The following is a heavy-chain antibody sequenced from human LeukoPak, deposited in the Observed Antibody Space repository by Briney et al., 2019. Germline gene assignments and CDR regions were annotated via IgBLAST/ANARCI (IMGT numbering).Heavy chain of an antibody. D-gene: IGHD3-22*01. J-gene: IGHJ4*02. V-gene: IGHV4-59*01. CDR2: IYYSGTT. Sequence: SETLSLTCTVSGGSIRSYYWSWIRQPPGKGLEWIGFIYYSGTTNYNPSLKSRVTISLDTSKNQFSLKLISVTAADTAVYYCARGVGSGYTDYWGQGALVTVSS. CDR3: ARGVGSGYTDY. CDR1: GGSIRSYY.